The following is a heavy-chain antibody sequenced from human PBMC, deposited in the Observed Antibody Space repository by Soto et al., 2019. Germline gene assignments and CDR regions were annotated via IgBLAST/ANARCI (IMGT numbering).Heavy chain of an antibody. V-gene: IGHV3-30*03. CDR3: XXXXXXXXXAFDI. J-gene: IGHJ3*02. CDR2: ISYDGSEK. Sequence: QEQLVESGGGVVQAGRSLRLSCAASGFTFNFFGMHWVRXAXXKXXEWVAVISYDGSEKYYADSVKGRFTMSRDNSKXXXXXXXXXXXXXXXXXXXXXXXXXXXXXAFDIWGHGTMVTVSS. CDR1: GFTFNFFG.